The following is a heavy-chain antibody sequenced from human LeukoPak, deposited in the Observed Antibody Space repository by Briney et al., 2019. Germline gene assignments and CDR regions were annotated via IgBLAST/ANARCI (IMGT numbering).Heavy chain of an antibody. Sequence: ASVKVSCKASGYTFTGYYMHWVRQATGQGLEWMGWMNPNSGNTGYAQKFQGRVTITRNTSISTAYMELSSLRSEDTAVYYCAREGAAAGTYYYYYYMDVWGKGTTVTVSS. CDR2: MNPNSGNT. V-gene: IGHV1-8*03. D-gene: IGHD6-13*01. CDR3: AREGAAAGTYYYYYYMDV. J-gene: IGHJ6*03. CDR1: GYTFTGYY.